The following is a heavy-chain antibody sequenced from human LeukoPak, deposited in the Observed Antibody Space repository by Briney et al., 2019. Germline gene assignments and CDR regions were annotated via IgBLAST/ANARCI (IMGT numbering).Heavy chain of an antibody. CDR3: GASYEVPAANDY. V-gene: IGHV3-23*01. Sequence: GGSLRLSCAASGFTLTYAMSWVRQAPGKGLEWVSAISGSGGSTYYADSVKGRFTISRDNSKNTLYLQMNSLRAEDTAVYYCGASYEVPAANDYWGQGTLVTVSS. D-gene: IGHD2-2*01. CDR2: ISGSGGST. CDR1: GFTLTYA. J-gene: IGHJ4*02.